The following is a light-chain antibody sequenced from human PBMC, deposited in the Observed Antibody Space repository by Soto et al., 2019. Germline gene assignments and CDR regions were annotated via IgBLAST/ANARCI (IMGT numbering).Light chain of an antibody. CDR1: SSDVGGYNY. V-gene: IGLV2-14*01. CDR2: AVT. Sequence: QSVLTQPASASGSPGQSITISCTGTSSDVGGYNYVSWYQQHPGKAPKLMIYAVTDRPSGVSSRFSGSKSGNTASLTISGLQAEDAADYYCSSYTSSSTLFGTGTKLTVL. CDR3: SSYTSSSTL. J-gene: IGLJ1*01.